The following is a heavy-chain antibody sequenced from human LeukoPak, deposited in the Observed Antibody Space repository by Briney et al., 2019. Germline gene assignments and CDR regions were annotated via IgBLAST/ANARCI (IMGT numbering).Heavy chain of an antibody. CDR1: GFTFSHYA. CDR2: IWYDGSNK. V-gene: IGHV3-33*01. Sequence: GGSVRLSCTPSGFTFSHYAMHWIGQAPGKGLEWVAVIWYDGSNKYYADSVKGRFTISRDNSENTLHLQMNSLRVEDTAVYYCARDRGTNLRLTSAGSFDYWGERALVTVSS. D-gene: IGHD6-13*01. CDR3: ARDRGTNLRLTSAGSFDY. J-gene: IGHJ4*02.